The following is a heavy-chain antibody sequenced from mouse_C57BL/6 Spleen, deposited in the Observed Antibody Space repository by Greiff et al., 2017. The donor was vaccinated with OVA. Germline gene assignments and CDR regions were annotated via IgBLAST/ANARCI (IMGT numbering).Heavy chain of an antibody. Sequence: QVQLQQSGAELVRPGTSVKVSCKASGYAFTNYLIEWVKQRPGQGLEWIGVINPGSGGTNYNEKFKGKATLTADKSSSTAYMQLSSLTSEDSAVYFCARYGDYDEYYYAMDYWGQGTSVTVSS. CDR1: GYAFTNYL. CDR2: INPGSGGT. J-gene: IGHJ4*01. CDR3: ARYGDYDEYYYAMDY. D-gene: IGHD2-4*01. V-gene: IGHV1-54*01.